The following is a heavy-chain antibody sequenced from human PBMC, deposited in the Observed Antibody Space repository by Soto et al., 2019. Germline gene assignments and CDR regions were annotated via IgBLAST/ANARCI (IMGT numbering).Heavy chain of an antibody. J-gene: IGHJ4*02. Sequence: GESLQLSCQSSGYIFSTYCIGWLRQLPGKGLEWMGIIYPGDSDTRYSPSFQGQVTISADKSITTAYLQWRSLKASDTAIYYCVVYSSSSGRHFDYWGQGTLVTVSS. CDR2: IYPGDSDT. D-gene: IGHD6-6*01. CDR1: GYIFSTYC. CDR3: VVYSSSSGRHFDY. V-gene: IGHV5-51*01.